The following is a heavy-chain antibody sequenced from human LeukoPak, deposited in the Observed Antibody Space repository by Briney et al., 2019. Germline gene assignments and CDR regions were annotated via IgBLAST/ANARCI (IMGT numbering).Heavy chain of an antibody. D-gene: IGHD3-22*01. CDR1: GGSFSGYY. V-gene: IGHV4-34*09. J-gene: IGHJ4*02. Sequence: SETLSLTCAVYGGSFSGYYWSWIRQPPGKGLEWIGEINHSGSTNYNPSLKSRVTISVDTSKNQFSLKLSSVTAADTAVYYCARDSGYDSSGYLLDYWGQGTLATVSS. CDR2: INHSGST. CDR3: ARDSGYDSSGYLLDY.